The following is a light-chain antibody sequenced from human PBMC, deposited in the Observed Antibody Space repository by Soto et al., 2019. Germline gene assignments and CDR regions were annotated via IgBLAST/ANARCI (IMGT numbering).Light chain of an antibody. V-gene: IGKV3-11*01. CDR1: QSVSSY. Sequence: MVLPQSLATLSLSPGGRATLSCRASQSVSSYLAWYQQKPGQAPRLLIYDASNRATGIPVRFSGSGSGTDFTLTISSLEPEDFAVYYCQQRSNWPINFGQGTRLEIK. CDR2: DAS. CDR3: QQRSNWPIN. J-gene: IGKJ5*01.